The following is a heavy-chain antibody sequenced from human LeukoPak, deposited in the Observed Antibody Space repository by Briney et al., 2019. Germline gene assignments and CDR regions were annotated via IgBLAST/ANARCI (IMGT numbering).Heavy chain of an antibody. D-gene: IGHD2-21*01. J-gene: IGHJ4*02. CDR3: ATDRYSGVSNY. V-gene: IGHV1-69-2*01. CDR2: VDPEDGET. CDR1: GYTFTDYY. Sequence: ASVKVSCKVSGYTFTDYYMHWVQQAPGKGLEWKGLVDPEDGETIYAEKFQGRVTITADTSTDTAYMELSSLRSEDTAVYYCATDRYSGVSNYWGQGTLVTVSS.